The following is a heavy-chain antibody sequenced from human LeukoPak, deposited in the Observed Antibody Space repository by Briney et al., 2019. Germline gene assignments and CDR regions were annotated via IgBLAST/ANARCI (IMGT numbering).Heavy chain of an antibody. J-gene: IGHJ3*02. CDR1: GFTFSTYA. D-gene: IGHD3-10*01. CDR2: ISGSGGST. V-gene: IGHV3-23*01. CDR3: AKDGLLLWFGEFSDAFDI. Sequence: GGSLRLSCAASGFTFSTYAVTWVRQAPGKGLEWVSAISGSGGSTYYADSVKGRFTISRDNSKNTLYLQMNSLRAEDTAVYYCAKDGLLLWFGEFSDAFDIWGQGTMVTVSS.